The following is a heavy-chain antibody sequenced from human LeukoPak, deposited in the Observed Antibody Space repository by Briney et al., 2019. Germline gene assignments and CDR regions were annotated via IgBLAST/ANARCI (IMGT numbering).Heavy chain of an antibody. Sequence: SETLSLTCTVSGGSISGYYWSWIRQPPGQGLEWIGFIYYRGTSKYNPSLMSRVTMSVDTSKNQVSLRLSSVTAADTAVHYCARHYCSGGNCYYFDHWGQGTLVTVSS. CDR1: GGSISGYY. V-gene: IGHV4-59*08. CDR2: IYYRGTS. J-gene: IGHJ4*02. D-gene: IGHD2-15*01. CDR3: ARHYCSGGNCYYFDH.